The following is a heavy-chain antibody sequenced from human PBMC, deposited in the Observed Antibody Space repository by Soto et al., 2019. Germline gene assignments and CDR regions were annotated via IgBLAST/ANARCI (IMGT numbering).Heavy chain of an antibody. J-gene: IGHJ5*02. CDR1: GFTFSSFG. D-gene: IGHD6-25*01. CDR2: IWYDGSKE. V-gene: IGHV3-33*08. Sequence: QEQLAESGGGVVQPGTSLRLSCTASGFTFSSFGMNWVRQAPGKGLEWVALIWYDGSKEYYADSVKGRFTISRDDSKNTLYLQMDSLRAEDTAVYYCTREGTFGSGSTEAWFDPWGQGTLVTVSS. CDR3: TREGTFGSGSTEAWFDP.